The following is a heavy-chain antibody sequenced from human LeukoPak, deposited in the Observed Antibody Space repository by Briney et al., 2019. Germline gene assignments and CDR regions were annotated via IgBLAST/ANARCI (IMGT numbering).Heavy chain of an antibody. CDR3: ASLGDYDSSGYRYFDL. V-gene: IGHV4-59*01. D-gene: IGHD3-22*01. Sequence: SETPSLTCTVSGGSISSYYWSWIRQPPGKGLEWIGYIYYSGSTNYNPSLKSRVTISVDTSKNQFSLKLSSVTAADTAVYYCASLGDYDSSGYRYFDLWGRGTLVTVSS. CDR2: IYYSGST. CDR1: GGSISSYY. J-gene: IGHJ2*01.